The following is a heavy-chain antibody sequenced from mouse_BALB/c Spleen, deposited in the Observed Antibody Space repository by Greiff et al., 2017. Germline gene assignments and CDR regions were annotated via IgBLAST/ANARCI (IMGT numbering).Heavy chain of an antibody. Sequence: VQRVESGPGLVAPSQSLSITCTVSGFSLSRYSVHWVRQPPGKGLEWLGMIWGGGSTDYNSALKSRLSISKDNSKSQVFLKMNSLQTDDTAMYYCARTGYYGSRDWYFDVWGAGTTVTVSS. CDR2: IWGGGST. D-gene: IGHD1-1*01. J-gene: IGHJ1*01. CDR1: GFSLSRYS. CDR3: ARTGYYGSRDWYFDV. V-gene: IGHV2-6-4*01.